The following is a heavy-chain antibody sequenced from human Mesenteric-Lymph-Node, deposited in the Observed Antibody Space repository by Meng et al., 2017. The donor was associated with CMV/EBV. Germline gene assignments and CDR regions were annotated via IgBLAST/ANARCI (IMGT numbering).Heavy chain of an antibody. V-gene: IGHV1-69*13. CDR3: ARSVLSVELEWLPYYYYYYAMDV. J-gene: IGHJ6*02. CDR1: GGTFSSYA. D-gene: IGHD3-3*01. Sequence: SVKVSCKASGGTFSSYAISWVRQAPGQGLEWMGGIIPIFGTANYAQRFQGRVTIASDESTTTAYMELSSLRSEDTAVYYCARSVLSVELEWLPYYYYYYAMDVWGQGTTVTVSS. CDR2: IIPIFGTA.